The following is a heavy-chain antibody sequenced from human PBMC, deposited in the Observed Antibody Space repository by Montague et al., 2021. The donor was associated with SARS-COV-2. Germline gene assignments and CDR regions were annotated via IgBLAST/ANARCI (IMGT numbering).Heavy chain of an antibody. CDR3: ARGDHPQSASWYFFDT. CDR1: GGSINYYY. V-gene: IGHV4-4*07. CDR2: IYSSGNA. D-gene: IGHD6-13*01. Sequence: SETLSLTCTVSGGSINYYYWHWLRQSAAKGLEWIGRIYSSGNANYSPSLKSRVTMSVDTSQNQFPLKLNSLTAADTAVYYCARGDHPQSASWYFFDTWGQGALVTVSS. J-gene: IGHJ4*02.